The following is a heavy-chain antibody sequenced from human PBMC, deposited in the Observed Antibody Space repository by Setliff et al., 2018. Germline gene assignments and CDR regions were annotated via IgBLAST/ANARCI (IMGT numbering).Heavy chain of an antibody. CDR3: ALFGDRDTFDT. CDR2: ISSSSSYI. Sequence: GESLRLSCAASGFTFSSYSMNWVRQAPGKGLEWVSSISSSSSYIYYADSVKGRFTISRDNAKNFLYLQMNSLRAEDTAFYHCALFGDRDTFDTWGQGTMVTVSS. D-gene: IGHD3-16*01. V-gene: IGHV3-21*04. J-gene: IGHJ3*02. CDR1: GFTFSSYS.